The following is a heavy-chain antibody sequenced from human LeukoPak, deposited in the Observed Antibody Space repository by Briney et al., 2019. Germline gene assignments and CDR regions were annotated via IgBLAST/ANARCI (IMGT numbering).Heavy chain of an antibody. Sequence: PSETLSLTCAVYGGSFSGYYWSWIRQPPGKGLEWIGEINHSGSTNYNPSLKSRVTISVDTSKNQFSLKLSSVTAADTAVYYCARGGRWLQFRDWGQGTLVTVSP. CDR2: INHSGST. CDR1: GGSFSGYY. J-gene: IGHJ4*02. V-gene: IGHV4-34*01. D-gene: IGHD5-24*01. CDR3: ARGGRWLQFRD.